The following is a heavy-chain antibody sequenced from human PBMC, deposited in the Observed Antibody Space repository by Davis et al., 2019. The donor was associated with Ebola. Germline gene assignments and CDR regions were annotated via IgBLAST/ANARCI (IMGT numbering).Heavy chain of an antibody. Sequence: ASVTVSCKASGYTFPNYYMHWVRQAPGQGLEWMGMINPNDGMTIYAQKFQGRVTVTRDTSTTTVYMDLSSLRSEDTALYYCTTPGGQDSGYDVFDIWGQGTMVTVS. D-gene: IGHD5-12*01. CDR1: GYTFPNYY. J-gene: IGHJ3*02. CDR3: TTPGGQDSGYDVFDI. CDR2: INPNDGMT. V-gene: IGHV1-46*03.